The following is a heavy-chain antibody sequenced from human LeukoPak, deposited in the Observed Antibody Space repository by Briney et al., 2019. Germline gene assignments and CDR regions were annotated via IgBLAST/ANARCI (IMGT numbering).Heavy chain of an antibody. CDR1: GYTFSGFY. CDR2: INPNSGGT. Sequence: ASVKVSCKASGYTFSGFYIHWVRQAPGQGLEWMGWINPNSGGTNYAQKFQGRVTMTRDTSISTAYMELSRLRSDDTAVYYCASLHIILNWFDPWGQGTLVTVSS. D-gene: IGHD2-21*01. J-gene: IGHJ5*02. V-gene: IGHV1-2*02. CDR3: ASLHIILNWFDP.